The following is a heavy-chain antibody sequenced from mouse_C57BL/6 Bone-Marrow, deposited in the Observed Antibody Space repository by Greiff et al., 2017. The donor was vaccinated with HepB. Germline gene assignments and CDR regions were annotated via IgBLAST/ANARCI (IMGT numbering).Heavy chain of an antibody. CDR2: IRSKSNNYAT. V-gene: IGHV10-1*01. J-gene: IGHJ4*01. D-gene: IGHD2-2*01. CDR1: GFSFNTYA. Sequence: EVMLVESGGGLVQPKGSLKLSCAASGFSFNTYAMNWVRQAPGKGLEWVARIRSKSNNYATYYADSVKDRFTISRDDSESMLYLQMNNLKTEDTAMYYCVSWGFYGLYYYAMDYWGQGTSVTVSS. CDR3: VSWGFYGLYYYAMDY.